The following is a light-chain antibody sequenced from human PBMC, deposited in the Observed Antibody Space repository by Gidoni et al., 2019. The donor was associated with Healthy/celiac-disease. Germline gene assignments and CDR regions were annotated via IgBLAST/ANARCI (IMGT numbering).Light chain of an antibody. J-gene: IGKJ1*01. V-gene: IGKV3-15*01. CDR2: GSS. CDR1: QSVSSN. Sequence: EIVITQSPATLSVSPGESATLYCRASQSVSSNLAWYQQKPGQAPLLLIYGSSTRATGIPARFSGSGSGTEFTLTISSLQSEDFAVYYCQQYNNWLTFGQGTKVEIK. CDR3: QQYNNWLT.